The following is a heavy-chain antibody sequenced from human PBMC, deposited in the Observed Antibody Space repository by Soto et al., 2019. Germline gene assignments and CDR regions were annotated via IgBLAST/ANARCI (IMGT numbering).Heavy chain of an antibody. CDR3: ARGVHRDGYRRNLLDP. CDR2: IYYSGST. CDR1: GGSISSYY. D-gene: IGHD5-12*01. Sequence: SETLSLTCTVSGGSISSYYWSWIRQPPGKGLEWIGYIYYSGSTNYNPSLKSRVTISVDTSKNQFSLKLSSVTAADTAVYYCARGVHRDGYRRNLLDPRGQRTLVTVSS. V-gene: IGHV4-59*01. J-gene: IGHJ5*02.